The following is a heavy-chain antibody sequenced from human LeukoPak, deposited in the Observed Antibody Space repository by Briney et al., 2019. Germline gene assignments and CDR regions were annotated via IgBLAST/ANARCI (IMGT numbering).Heavy chain of an antibody. D-gene: IGHD3-10*01. CDR2: IIPIFGIA. CDR1: GGTFSSYA. V-gene: IGHV1-69*04. Sequence: ASVKVSCKASGGTFSSYAISWVRQAPGQGLEWMGRIIPIFGIANYAQKFQGRVTITADKSTSTAYMELSSLRPEDTAAYYCARDDTMVRGPTGYWGQGTLVTVSS. J-gene: IGHJ4*02. CDR3: ARDDTMVRGPTGY.